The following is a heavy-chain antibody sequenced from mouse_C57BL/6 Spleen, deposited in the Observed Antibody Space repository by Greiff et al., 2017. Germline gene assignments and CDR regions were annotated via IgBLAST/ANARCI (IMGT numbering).Heavy chain of an antibody. CDR1: GYSFTGYY. Sequence: VQLKQSGPELVKPGASVKISCKASGYSFTGYYMNWVKQSPEKSLEWIGEINPSTGGTTYNQKFKAKATLTVDKSSSTAYMQLKSLTSEDSAVYYCARSSYYSNYPFAYWGQGTLVTVSA. CDR2: INPSTGGT. CDR3: ARSSYYSNYPFAY. V-gene: IGHV1-42*01. D-gene: IGHD2-5*01. J-gene: IGHJ3*01.